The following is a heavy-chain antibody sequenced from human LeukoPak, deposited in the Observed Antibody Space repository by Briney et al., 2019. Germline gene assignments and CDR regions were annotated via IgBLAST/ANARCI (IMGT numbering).Heavy chain of an antibody. CDR3: ARDPTYCSGGSCYVSHWFDP. V-gene: IGHV4-4*07. CDR1: GGSISSYY. Sequence: SETLSLTCTVSGGSISSYYWSWIRQPAGKGLEWIGRIYTSGSTNYNPSLKSRVTMSVGTSKNQFSLKLSSVTAADTAVYYCARDPTYCSGGSCYVSHWFDPWGQGTLVTVSS. CDR2: IYTSGST. J-gene: IGHJ5*02. D-gene: IGHD2-15*01.